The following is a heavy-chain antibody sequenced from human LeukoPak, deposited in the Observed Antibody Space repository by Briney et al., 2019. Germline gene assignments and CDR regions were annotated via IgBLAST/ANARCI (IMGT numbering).Heavy chain of an antibody. CDR2: IKQDGSEK. D-gene: IGHD3-10*01. CDR1: GFTFSSYW. V-gene: IGHV3-7*01. CDR3: ARDYRRFGELYLDY. Sequence: GGSLRLSCAASGFTFSSYWMSWVRQAPGKGLEWVASIKQDGSEKYYVDSVKGRFTISRDNAKNSLYLQMNSLRAEDTAVYYCARDYRRFGELYLDYWGQGTLVTVSS. J-gene: IGHJ4*02.